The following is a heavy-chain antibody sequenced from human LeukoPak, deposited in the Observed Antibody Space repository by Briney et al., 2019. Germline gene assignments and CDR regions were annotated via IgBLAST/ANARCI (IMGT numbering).Heavy chain of an antibody. J-gene: IGHJ4*02. D-gene: IGHD2-21*01. V-gene: IGHV1-18*01. CDR2: INPNSGGT. CDR3: ARGGAYCGGDCYLDFDY. Sequence: ASVKVSCKASGYTFTSYGISRVRQAPGQGLEWMGWINPNSGGTKYAQKFQGRVTITTDESTSTAYMELSSLRSEDTAVYYCARGGAYCGGDCYLDFDYWGQGTLVTVSS. CDR1: GYTFTSYG.